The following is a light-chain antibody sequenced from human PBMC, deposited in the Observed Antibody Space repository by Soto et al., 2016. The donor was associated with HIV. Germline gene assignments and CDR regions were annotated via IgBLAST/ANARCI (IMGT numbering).Light chain of an antibody. CDR1: SLRRFY. J-gene: IGLJ1*01. CDR2: GDN. CDR3: CSRDSSGDLFV. V-gene: IGLV3-19*01. Sequence: SSELTQDPTVSVALGQTVRITCPVDSLRRFYASWYQQKPGQAPVLVMYGDNNRPSGIPDRFSGSSSGTQFPDHHWAQAEDEADYYCCSRDSSGDLFVFGTGTKVTV.